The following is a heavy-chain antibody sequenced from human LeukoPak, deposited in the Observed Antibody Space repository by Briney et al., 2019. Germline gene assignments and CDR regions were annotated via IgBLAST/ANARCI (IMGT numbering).Heavy chain of an antibody. J-gene: IGHJ4*02. CDR2: INPNSGGT. CDR1: GYTFTGYY. D-gene: IGHD3-10*01. V-gene: IGHV1-2*02. Sequence: ASVKVSCKASGYTFTGYYMHWVRQAPGQGLEWMGWINPNSGGTNYAHKFQGRVTMTRDTSISTAYMELSRLRSDDTAVYYCATGSGGPGVYYFDYWGQGTLVTVSS. CDR3: ATGSGGPGVYYFDY.